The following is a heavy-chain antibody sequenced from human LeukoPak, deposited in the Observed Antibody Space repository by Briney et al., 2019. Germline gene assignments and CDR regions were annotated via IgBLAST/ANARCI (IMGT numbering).Heavy chain of an antibody. CDR1: GYSFTNYW. CDR2: IYPGDSET. Sequence: GESLKISCKGSGYSFTNYWIGWVRQMPGKGLEWMGIIYPGDSETRYSPAFQGQASISADKSTSTAYLQWSSLKASDTAIYYCARRDYYDNVRTVAAFDHWGQGTLVTVSS. D-gene: IGHD3-22*01. J-gene: IGHJ4*02. CDR3: ARRDYYDNVRTVAAFDH. V-gene: IGHV5-51*01.